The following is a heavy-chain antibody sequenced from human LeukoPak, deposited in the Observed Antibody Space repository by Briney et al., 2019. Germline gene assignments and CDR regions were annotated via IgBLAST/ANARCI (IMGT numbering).Heavy chain of an antibody. Sequence: ASVKVSCKASGYTFTGYYMHWVRQAPGQGLEGMGWINPNSGGTNYAQKFQGRVTMARDTSISTAYMEPSRLRSDDTAVYYCARVPSTVTTTGYFDYWGQGTLVTVSS. J-gene: IGHJ4*02. CDR2: INPNSGGT. D-gene: IGHD4-17*01. CDR3: ARVPSTVTTTGYFDY. V-gene: IGHV1-2*02. CDR1: GYTFTGYY.